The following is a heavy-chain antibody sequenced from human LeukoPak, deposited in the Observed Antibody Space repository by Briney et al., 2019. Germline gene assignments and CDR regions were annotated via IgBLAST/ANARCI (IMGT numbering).Heavy chain of an antibody. CDR2: ITNDGSST. V-gene: IGHV3-74*01. Sequence: GGSLRLSCAASGLTFSSYWMHWVRQAPGKGLVWVSRITNDGSSTTYADSVKGRFTISRDNAKNSLYLQMNSLRAEDTAVYYCAREKSIARHYYYYGMDVWGQGTTVTVSS. J-gene: IGHJ6*02. CDR3: AREKSIARHYYYYGMDV. CDR1: GLTFSSYW. D-gene: IGHD6-6*01.